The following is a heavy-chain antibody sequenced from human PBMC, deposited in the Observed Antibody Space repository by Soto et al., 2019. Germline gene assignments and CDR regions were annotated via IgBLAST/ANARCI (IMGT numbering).Heavy chain of an antibody. J-gene: IGHJ6*02. CDR1: GYTLTELS. CDR3: ATEGGVEMATMRGYYYYGMDV. D-gene: IGHD5-12*01. CDR2: FDPEDGET. Sequence: ASVKVSCKVSGYTLTELSMHWVRHAPGKGLEWMGGFDPEDGETIYAQKFQGRVTMTEDTSTDTAYMELSSLRSEDTAVYYCATEGGVEMATMRGYYYYGMDVWGQGTTVTVSS. V-gene: IGHV1-24*01.